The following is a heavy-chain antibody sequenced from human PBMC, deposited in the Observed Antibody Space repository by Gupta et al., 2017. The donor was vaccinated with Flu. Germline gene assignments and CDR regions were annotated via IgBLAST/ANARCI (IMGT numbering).Heavy chain of an antibody. J-gene: IGHJ6*02. D-gene: IGHD2-15*01. Sequence: QVQLQQWGAGLLKPSETLSLTCAVYGGSFSGYYWSWIRQPPGKGLEWIGEINHSGSTNYNPSLKSRVTISVDTSKNQFSLKLSSVTAADTAVYYCARGYCSGGSCYGRFRSPRGHYGMDVWGQGTTVTVSS. CDR1: GGSFSGYY. V-gene: IGHV4-34*01. CDR3: ARGYCSGGSCYGRFRSPRGHYGMDV. CDR2: INHSGST.